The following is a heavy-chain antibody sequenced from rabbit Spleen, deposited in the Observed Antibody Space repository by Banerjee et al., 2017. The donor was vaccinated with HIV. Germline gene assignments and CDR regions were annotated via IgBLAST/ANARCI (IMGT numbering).Heavy chain of an antibody. CDR3: ARDNGSGDYIDVYFDL. D-gene: IGHD1-1*01. V-gene: IGHV1S40*01. CDR1: GFSFSSSDY. CDR2: IAGSSSGFS. J-gene: IGHJ4*01. Sequence: QSLEESGGDLVKPGASLTLTCTASGFSFSSSDYMCWVRQAPGKGLEWISWIAGSSSGFSYSATWAKCRFSCSKTSSTTVTLQMTSPTAADAATYFCARDNGSGDYIDVYFDLWGQGTLVTVS.